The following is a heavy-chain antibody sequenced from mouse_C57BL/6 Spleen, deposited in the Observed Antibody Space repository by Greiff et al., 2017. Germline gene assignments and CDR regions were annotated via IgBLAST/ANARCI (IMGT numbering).Heavy chain of an antibody. V-gene: IGHV1-64*01. J-gene: IGHJ1*03. CDR2: IHPNSGST. D-gene: IGHD1-1*01. CDR1: GYTFTSYW. Sequence: QVQLQQPGAELVKPGASVKLSCKASGYTFTSYWMHWVKQRPGQGLEWIGMIHPNSGSTNYNEKFKSKATLTVDKSSSTAYMQLSSLTSEDSAVYYCARDDGSSYWYFEVWGTGTTVTVSS. CDR3: ARDDGSSYWYFEV.